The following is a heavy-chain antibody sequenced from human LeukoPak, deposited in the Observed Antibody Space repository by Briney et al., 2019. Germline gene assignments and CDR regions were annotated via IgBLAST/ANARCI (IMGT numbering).Heavy chain of an antibody. CDR3: ARDRDRGGSQSY. CDR1: GYTFTSYG. Sequence: GASVKVSCKASGYTFTSYGISWVRQAPGQGLEWMGWISANNGNTKYNTKYAQNLQGRVTMTTDISTGTAYMELRTLRSDDTAVYYCARDRDRGGSQSYWGQGTLVTVSS. J-gene: IGHJ4*02. D-gene: IGHD2-15*01. V-gene: IGHV1-18*01. CDR2: ISANNGNTKYNT.